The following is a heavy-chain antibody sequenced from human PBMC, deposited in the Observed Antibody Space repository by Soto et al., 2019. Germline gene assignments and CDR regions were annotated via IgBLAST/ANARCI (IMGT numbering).Heavy chain of an antibody. CDR1: GYSFTSYW. J-gene: IGHJ6*02. CDR2: IYPGDSDT. CDR3: ARLRAGPYYYYGMDV. Sequence: PGESLKISCKGSGYSFTSYWIGWVRQMPGKGLEWMGIIYPGDSDTNYSPSFQGHVTISADKSISTAYLQWSSLKASDTAMYYLARLRAGPYYYYGMDVWGQGTTVTVSS. D-gene: IGHD1-1*01. V-gene: IGHV5-51*01.